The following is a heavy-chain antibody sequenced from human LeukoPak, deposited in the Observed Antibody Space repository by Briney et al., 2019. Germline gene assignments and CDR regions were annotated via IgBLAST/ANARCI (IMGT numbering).Heavy chain of an antibody. D-gene: IGHD2/OR15-2a*01. Sequence: ASVKVSCKASGYTFTSYDINWVRQATGQGLEWMGRMNPNSGNTGYAQKFQGRVTMTRNTSISTAYMELSSLRSEDTAVYYCARVRNILKYYFDYWGQGTLVTVSS. V-gene: IGHV1-8*01. CDR2: MNPNSGNT. CDR3: ARVRNILKYYFDY. J-gene: IGHJ4*02. CDR1: GYTFTSYD.